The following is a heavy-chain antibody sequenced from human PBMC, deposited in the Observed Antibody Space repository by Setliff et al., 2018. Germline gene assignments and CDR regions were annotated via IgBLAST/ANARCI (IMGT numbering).Heavy chain of an antibody. CDR2: IYYSGST. CDR3: ARDQDFWSGYYRASHYMDV. Sequence: SETLSLTCTVSGGSISSHYWSWIRQPPGKGLEWIGYIYYSGSTYYNPSLKSRVTISVDTSKNQFSLKLSSVTAADTAVYYCARDQDFWSGYYRASHYMDVWGKGTTVTVSS. J-gene: IGHJ6*03. V-gene: IGHV4-59*11. D-gene: IGHD3-3*01. CDR1: GGSISSHY.